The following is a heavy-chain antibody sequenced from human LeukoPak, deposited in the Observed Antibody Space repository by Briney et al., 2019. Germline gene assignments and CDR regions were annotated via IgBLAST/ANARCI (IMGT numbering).Heavy chain of an antibody. CDR1: GFTFSNYG. V-gene: IGHV3-48*01. Sequence: GGSLRLSCAASGFTFSNYGMNWVRQAPGKGLEWVSYISSGSGTIQYADSVKGRFTISRDRARSSLYLQVNSLRAEDTAVYYCARGGSARPDYWGQGTLVTVSS. J-gene: IGHJ4*02. CDR2: ISSGSGTI. CDR3: ARGGSARPDY. D-gene: IGHD6-6*01.